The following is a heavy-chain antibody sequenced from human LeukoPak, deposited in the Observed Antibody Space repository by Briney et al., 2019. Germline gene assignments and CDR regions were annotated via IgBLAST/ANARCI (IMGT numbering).Heavy chain of an antibody. CDR2: IIPIFDTA. CDR3: ARSTRGLPYCGDGCYPPFDF. J-gene: IGHJ4*02. Sequence: SLKVSCKASGVTFTNYAINWVRQAPGQGLEWMGRIIPIFDTANYAQKFQGRVTITADKSTSTAYMDLTSLTSEDTAVYYCARSTRGLPYCGDGCYPPFDFWGQGTLVTVSS. V-gene: IGHV1-69*06. CDR1: GVTFTNYA. D-gene: IGHD2-21*02.